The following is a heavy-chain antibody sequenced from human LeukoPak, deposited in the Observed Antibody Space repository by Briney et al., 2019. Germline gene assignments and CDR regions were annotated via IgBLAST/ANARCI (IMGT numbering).Heavy chain of an antibody. CDR1: GFTFSSYS. J-gene: IGHJ4*02. CDR2: ISSSSSYI. V-gene: IGHV3-21*01. CDR3: ARGSGNDGSGSYY. Sequence: PGGSLRLSCAASGFTFSSYSMNWVRQAPGKGLEWVSSISSSSSYIYYADSVKGRFTISRDNAKNSLYLQMNSLRAEDTAVYYCARGSGNDGSGSYYWGQGTLVTVSS. D-gene: IGHD3-10*01.